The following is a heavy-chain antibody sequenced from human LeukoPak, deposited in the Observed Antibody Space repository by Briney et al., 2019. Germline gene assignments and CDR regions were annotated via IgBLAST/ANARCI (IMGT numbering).Heavy chain of an antibody. CDR1: GFTFSSYA. J-gene: IGHJ4*02. D-gene: IGHD6-6*01. Sequence: GRSLRLSCAASGFTFSSYAMHWVRQAPGKGLEWVAVISYDGSNRYYADSVKGRFTISRDNSKNTLYLQMNSLRAEDTAVYYCASISSIAARRLIDYWGQGTLVTVSS. CDR2: ISYDGSNR. CDR3: ASISSIAARRLIDY. V-gene: IGHV3-30-3*01.